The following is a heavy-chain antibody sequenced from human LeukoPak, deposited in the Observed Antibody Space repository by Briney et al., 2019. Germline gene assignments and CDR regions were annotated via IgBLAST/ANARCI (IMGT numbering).Heavy chain of an antibody. D-gene: IGHD6-13*01. V-gene: IGHV3-7*01. CDR3: ARTLYSSSWYPELYYFDY. Sequence: GGSLGLSCAASGFTFSSYWMSWVRQAPGKGLEWVANIKQDGSEKYYVDSVKGRFTISRDNAKNSLYLQMNSLRAEDTAVYYCARTLYSSSWYPELYYFDYWGQGTLVTVSS. CDR1: GFTFSSYW. J-gene: IGHJ4*02. CDR2: IKQDGSEK.